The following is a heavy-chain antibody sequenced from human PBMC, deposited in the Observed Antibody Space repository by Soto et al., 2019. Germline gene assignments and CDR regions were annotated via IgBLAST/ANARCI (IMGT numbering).Heavy chain of an antibody. CDR3: AKEAKNTVTTIFDY. CDR1: EFTFSSYA. Sequence: PGGSQRRSWTASEFTFSSYAISGVRQAPGKGLEWVSAISGSGGSTYYADPVKGRFTISRDNSKNTLYLQMNRLRAEDTAVYYCAKEAKNTVTTIFDYWGQGTLVTVSS. V-gene: IGHV3-23*01. D-gene: IGHD4-17*01. J-gene: IGHJ4*02. CDR2: ISGSGGST.